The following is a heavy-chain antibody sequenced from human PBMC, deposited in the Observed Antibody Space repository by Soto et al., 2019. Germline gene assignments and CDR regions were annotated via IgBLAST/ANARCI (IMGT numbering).Heavy chain of an antibody. D-gene: IGHD5-18*01. CDR2: IYSGGSA. J-gene: IGHJ4*02. V-gene: IGHV3-66*04. CDR1: GFTVSSNY. CDR3: ARHGYSYGGGYFDY. Sequence: VQLVESGGGLVQPGGSLRLSCAASGFTVSSNYMSWVRQAPGKGLEWGSVIYSGGSAYYADSVKGRFTISRDNSKNTLYLQMNSLRAEDTAVYYCARHGYSYGGGYFDYWGQGTLVTVSS.